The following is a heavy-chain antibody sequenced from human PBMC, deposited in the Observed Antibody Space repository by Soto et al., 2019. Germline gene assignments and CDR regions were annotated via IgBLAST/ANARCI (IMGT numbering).Heavy chain of an antibody. CDR2: IISSGSTI. CDR3: ARERWIQSSFDY. V-gene: IGHV3-48*03. CDR1: GFTFSSYE. Sequence: EVQLVESGGGLVQPGGSLRLSCAASGFTFSSYEMNWVRQAPGKGLEWVSYIISSGSTIYYADSVKGRFTISRDNAKNSLYLQMNSLRAEDTAVYYCARERWIQSSFDYWGQGTLVTVSS. J-gene: IGHJ4*02. D-gene: IGHD5-18*01.